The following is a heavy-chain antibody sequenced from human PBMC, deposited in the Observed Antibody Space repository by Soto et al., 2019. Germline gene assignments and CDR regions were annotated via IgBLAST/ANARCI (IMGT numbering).Heavy chain of an antibody. CDR2: ISGTGRST. CDR1: GFTFSDCA. J-gene: IGHJ4*02. D-gene: IGHD6-19*01. CDR3: AKGNTRGWYFFDS. V-gene: IGHV3-23*01. Sequence: TGGSLRLSCEASGFTFSDCAMSWVRQVPGKGLEWVSGISGTGRSTFYADSVKDRFTISGDNSKNTVYLQMTSLRAEDTAVYYCAKGNTRGWYFFDSWGQGTLVMVSS.